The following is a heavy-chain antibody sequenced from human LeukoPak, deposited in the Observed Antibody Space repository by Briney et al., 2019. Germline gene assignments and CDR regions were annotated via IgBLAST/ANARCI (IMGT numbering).Heavy chain of an antibody. V-gene: IGHV3-21*01. CDR3: ARDEGFGDAYYDY. Sequence: GGSLRLSCAASGFTFSTYNMNWVRQAPGKGLEWVSSISGSGTYTYYADSVKGRFTISRDNSKPSLYLQMNSLRADDTAVYYCARDEGFGDAYYDYWGQGTLVTVSS. D-gene: IGHD3-10*01. CDR1: GFTFSTYN. J-gene: IGHJ4*02. CDR2: ISGSGTYT.